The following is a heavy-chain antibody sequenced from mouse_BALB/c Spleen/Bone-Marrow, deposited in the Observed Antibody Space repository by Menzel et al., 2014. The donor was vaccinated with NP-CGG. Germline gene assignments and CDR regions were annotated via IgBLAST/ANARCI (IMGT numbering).Heavy chain of an antibody. Sequence: EVKLQESGPDLVKPSQSLSLTCTVTGYSITSGYSWHWIRQFPGNKLEWMGYIHYSGSTNYNPSPKSRISITRDTSKNQFFLQLNSVTTEDTATYYCARQNYYGNYVWYFDVWGAGTTVTVSS. J-gene: IGHJ1*01. CDR3: ARQNYYGNYVWYFDV. D-gene: IGHD2-1*01. CDR2: IHYSGST. CDR1: GYSITSGYS. V-gene: IGHV3-1*02.